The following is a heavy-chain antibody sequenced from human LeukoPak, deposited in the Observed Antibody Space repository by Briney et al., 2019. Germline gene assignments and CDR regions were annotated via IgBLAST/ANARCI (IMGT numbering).Heavy chain of an antibody. V-gene: IGHV4-59*01. Sequence: SETLSLTCTVSGGSISSYYWSWIRQPPGKGLEWIGYIYYSGSTNYNPSLKSRVTISVDTSKNQFSLKLSSVTAADTAVYYCARSRRGNSYSAFDYWGQGTLVTVSS. CDR3: ARSRRGNSYSAFDY. J-gene: IGHJ4*02. CDR2: IYYSGST. CDR1: GGSISSYY. D-gene: IGHD4-23*01.